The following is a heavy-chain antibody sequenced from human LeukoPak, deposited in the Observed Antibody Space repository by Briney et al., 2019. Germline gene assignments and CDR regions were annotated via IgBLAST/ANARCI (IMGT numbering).Heavy chain of an antibody. CDR1: GGTFSSYA. CDR3: ARGRTSLQYGGGDYFDY. V-gene: IGHV1-69*13. Sequence: ASVKVSCKASGGTFSSYAISWVRQAPGQGLEWMGRIIPIFGTANYAQKFQGRVTITADESTSTAYMELSSLRSEDTAVYYCARGRTSLQYGGGDYFDYWGQGTLVTVSS. CDR2: IIPIFGTA. J-gene: IGHJ4*02. D-gene: IGHD2-2*01.